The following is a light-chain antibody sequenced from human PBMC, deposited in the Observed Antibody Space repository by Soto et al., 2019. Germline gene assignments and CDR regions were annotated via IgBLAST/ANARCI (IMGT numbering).Light chain of an antibody. CDR3: CSYAGSYTYV. Sequence: QSALTQPRSVSGSPGQSVTISCPGTNSDVGTFYFVSWYQQYPDKGPKLIIYDVTERPSGVPDRFSGSKSGNTASLTISGLQAEDEADYYCCSYAGSYTYVFGSGTKGAVL. CDR1: NSDVGTFYF. CDR2: DVT. V-gene: IGLV2-11*01. J-gene: IGLJ1*01.